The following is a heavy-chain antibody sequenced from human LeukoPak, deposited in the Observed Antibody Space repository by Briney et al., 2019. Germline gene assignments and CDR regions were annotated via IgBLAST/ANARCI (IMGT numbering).Heavy chain of an antibody. CDR2: ISGSGGST. D-gene: IGHD3-22*01. V-gene: IGHV3-23*01. CDR3: ARVVYDSSGYMYYFDY. J-gene: IGHJ4*02. CDR1: GFTFSSYA. Sequence: PGGSLRLSCAASGFTFSSYAMSWVRQAPGKGLEWVSAISGSGGSTYYADSVKGRFTISRDNSKNTLYLQMNRLRAEDTAVYYCARVVYDSSGYMYYFDYWGQGTLVTVSS.